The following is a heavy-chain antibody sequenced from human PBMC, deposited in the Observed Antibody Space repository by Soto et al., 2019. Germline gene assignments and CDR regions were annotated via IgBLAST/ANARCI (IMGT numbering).Heavy chain of an antibody. D-gene: IGHD7-27*01. CDR3: ARAPNWGFDY. V-gene: IGHV3-30-3*01. J-gene: IGHJ4*02. Sequence: LRLSCAASGFTFSSYAMHWVRQAPGKGLEWVAVISYDGSNKYYADSVKGRFTISRDNSKNTLYLQMNSLRAEDTAVYYCARAPNWGFDYWGQGTLVTVSS. CDR2: ISYDGSNK. CDR1: GFTFSSYA.